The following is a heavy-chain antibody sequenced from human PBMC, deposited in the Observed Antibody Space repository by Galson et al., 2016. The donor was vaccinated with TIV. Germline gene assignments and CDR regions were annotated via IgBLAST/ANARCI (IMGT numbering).Heavy chain of an antibody. Sequence: SLRLSCAASTLTVSDNFMTWVRQVPGKGLEWVSLIDSDGRTTHAESVKGRFTVSRDRTKNTVYLQMNNLRTEDTAVYYCARERRQCGNECYLRYYFGMDVWGLGTTVTVS. D-gene: IGHD4/OR15-4a*01. CDR1: TLTVSDNF. CDR2: IDSDGRT. V-gene: IGHV3-66*02. J-gene: IGHJ6*02. CDR3: ARERRQCGNECYLRYYFGMDV.